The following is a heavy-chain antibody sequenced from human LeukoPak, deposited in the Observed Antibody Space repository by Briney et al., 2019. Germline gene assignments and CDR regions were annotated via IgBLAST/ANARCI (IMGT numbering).Heavy chain of an antibody. CDR1: GYTFTSYY. CDR2: INPSGGST. Sequence: VASVKVSCKASGYTFTSYYMHWVRQAPGQGLEWMGIINPSGGSTSYEQKFQGRVTMTRDTSTSTVYMELSSLRSEDTAVYYCARAQRSGYEDHWGQGTLVTVSS. D-gene: IGHD3-22*01. J-gene: IGHJ4*02. CDR3: ARAQRSGYEDH. V-gene: IGHV1-46*01.